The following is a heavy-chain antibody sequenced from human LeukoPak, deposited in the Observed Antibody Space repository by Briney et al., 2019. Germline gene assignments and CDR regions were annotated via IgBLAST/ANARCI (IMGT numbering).Heavy chain of an antibody. CDR2: INSVFGTA. V-gene: IGHV1-69*13. J-gene: IGHJ6*02. Sequence: SVKVSCKASGDTFSSYVISWVRQAPGQGLEWMGGINSVFGTAHYAQKFQDRVTITADESTSTAYMELSSLRSEDTAVYYCAKTFLTAYDTYFYYYGLDVWGQGTPVTVSS. CDR3: AKTFLTAYDTYFYYYGLDV. D-gene: IGHD3-9*01. CDR1: GDTFSSYV.